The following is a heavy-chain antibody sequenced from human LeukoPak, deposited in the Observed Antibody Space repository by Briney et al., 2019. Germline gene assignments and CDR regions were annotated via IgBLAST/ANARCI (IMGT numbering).Heavy chain of an antibody. CDR1: GYRFSNYD. CDR2: ISADNGNT. D-gene: IGHD2-2*03. J-gene: IGHJ1*01. V-gene: IGHV1-18*01. CDR3: ARIFGHCSRINCPGEYFHH. Sequence: ASVKVSCKASGYRFSNYDVNWVRQAPGQGLEWVGWISADNGNTGHAQKFQGRVTMTADTSTSTAYMELRSLTSDDTAVYYCARIFGHCSRINCPGEYFHHWGQGTLVTVSS.